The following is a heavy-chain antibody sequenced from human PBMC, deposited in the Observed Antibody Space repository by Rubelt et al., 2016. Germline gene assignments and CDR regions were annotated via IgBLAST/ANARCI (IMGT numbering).Heavy chain of an antibody. CDR3: AREGLNMIVGAFDI. Sequence: GKGLEWIAYIYFSGTTNYNPSLQSRVTISLDMSKNQSSLKPTSVTAADTAVYYCAREGLNMIVGAFDIWGQGTMVTVSS. V-gene: IGHV4-59*13. J-gene: IGHJ3*02. CDR2: IYFSGTT. D-gene: IGHD3-22*01.